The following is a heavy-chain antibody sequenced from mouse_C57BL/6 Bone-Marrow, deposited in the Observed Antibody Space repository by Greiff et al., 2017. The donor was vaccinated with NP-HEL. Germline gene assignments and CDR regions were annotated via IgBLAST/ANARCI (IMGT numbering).Heavy chain of an antibody. V-gene: IGHV1-69*01. CDR3: ARCYYDYDVLYCYFDV. J-gene: IGHJ1*03. CDR1: GYTFTSYW. D-gene: IGHD2-4*01. Sequence: QVQLKQPGAELVMPGASVKLSCKASGYTFTSYWMHWVKQRPGQGLEWIGEIDPSDSYTNYNQKFKGKSTLTVDKSSSTAYMQLSSLTSEDSAVYYCARCYYDYDVLYCYFDVWGTGTTVTVSS. CDR2: IDPSDSYT.